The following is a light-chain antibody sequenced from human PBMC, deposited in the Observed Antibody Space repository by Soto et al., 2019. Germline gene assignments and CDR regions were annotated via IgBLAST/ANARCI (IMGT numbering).Light chain of an antibody. V-gene: IGKV3-20*01. Sequence: EIVLTQSPGTLSLSPGERATLXXRASQSVSSRYLAWYQKKPGQAPRLXXYGASSRATGIPDRFSGSGSGTDFTLTIRRLEPEDFAVYYCQQYDSSPPGTFGQGTKVDIK. J-gene: IGKJ1*01. CDR2: GAS. CDR3: QQYDSSPPGT. CDR1: QSVSSRY.